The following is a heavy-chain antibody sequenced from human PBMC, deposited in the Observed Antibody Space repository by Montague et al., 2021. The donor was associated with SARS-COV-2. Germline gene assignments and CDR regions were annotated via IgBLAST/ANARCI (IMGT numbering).Heavy chain of an antibody. Sequence: PALVKPTQTLTLTCTFSGFSLSTRGVGVGWIRQPPGKALEWLALIYWDDDERYSPSLEGRLTISKDNSKDQVVLTMTKMAPVDTATYYCAHTKAPAGDRWFDPWGQGTPVTVSS. CDR3: AHTKAPAGDRWFDP. D-gene: IGHD6-13*01. CDR1: GFSLSTRGVG. CDR2: IYWDDDE. J-gene: IGHJ5*02. V-gene: IGHV2-5*02.